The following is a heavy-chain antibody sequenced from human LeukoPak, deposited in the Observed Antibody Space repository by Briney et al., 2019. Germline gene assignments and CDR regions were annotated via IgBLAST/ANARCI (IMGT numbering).Heavy chain of an antibody. Sequence: SETLSLTCTVSGGSISSGDYYWSWIRQPPGRGLEWIGYIYYSGSTYYNPSLTSRVTISADTSKNQFSLKLSSVTAADTAVYYCARVIDYFDYWGQGTLVTVSS. CDR1: GGSISSGDYY. V-gene: IGHV4-30-4*08. CDR3: ARVIDYFDY. CDR2: IYYSGST. J-gene: IGHJ4*02.